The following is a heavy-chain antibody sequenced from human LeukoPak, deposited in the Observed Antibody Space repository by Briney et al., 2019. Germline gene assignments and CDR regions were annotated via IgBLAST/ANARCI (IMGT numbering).Heavy chain of an antibody. D-gene: IGHD4-17*01. CDR2: IYSGGGT. Sequence: GGSLRLSCAASGFTVSNNYMSWVRQAPGKGLEWVSIIYSGGGTYYADSVKDRFTISRDNSKNTLYLEMNSLSAEDTAVYYCASQYGDYGPFDYWGLGTLVTVSS. V-gene: IGHV3-66*04. J-gene: IGHJ4*02. CDR1: GFTVSNNY. CDR3: ASQYGDYGPFDY.